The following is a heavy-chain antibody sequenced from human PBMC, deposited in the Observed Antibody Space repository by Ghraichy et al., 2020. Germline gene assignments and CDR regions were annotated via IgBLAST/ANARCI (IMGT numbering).Heavy chain of an antibody. V-gene: IGHV1-18*01. J-gene: IGHJ3*02. CDR1: GYTFTSYG. CDR2: ISAYNGNT. Sequence: ASVKVSCKASGYTFTSYGISWVRQAPGQGLEWMGWISAYNGNTNYAQKLQGRVTMTTDTSTSTAYMELRSLRSDDTAVYYCARERYDSSGYYYADAFDIWGQGTMVTVSS. CDR3: ARERYDSSGYYYADAFDI. D-gene: IGHD3-22*01.